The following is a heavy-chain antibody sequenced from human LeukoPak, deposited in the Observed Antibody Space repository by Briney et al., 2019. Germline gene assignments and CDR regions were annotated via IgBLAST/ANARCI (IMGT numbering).Heavy chain of an antibody. CDR2: IYYSGST. CDR3: ARVDNVWGSKGGTIDY. CDR1: GGSISSSSYY. J-gene: IGHJ4*02. Sequence: SENLSLTCTVSGGSISSSSYYWGWIRQPPGKGLEWIGSIYYSGSTYYNPSLKSRVTISVDTSKNQFSLKLSSVTAADTAVYYCARVDNVWGSKGGTIDYWGQGTLVTVSS. D-gene: IGHD3-16*01. V-gene: IGHV4-39*07.